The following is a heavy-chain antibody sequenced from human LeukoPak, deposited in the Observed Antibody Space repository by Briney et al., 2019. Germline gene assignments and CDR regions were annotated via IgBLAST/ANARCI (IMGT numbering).Heavy chain of an antibody. CDR2: IYSGGST. V-gene: IGHV3-66*01. CDR3: ARDSPYAISWWSVSFDY. J-gene: IGHJ4*02. D-gene: IGHD2-8*01. CDR1: GFAFSTAW. Sequence: GGSLRLSCAASGFAFSTAWMTWVRQAPGKGLERVSVIYSGGSTYYADSVKGRFTISRDNSKNMLYLQMNSLRAEDTAVYYCARDSPYAISWWSVSFDYWGQGTLVTVSS.